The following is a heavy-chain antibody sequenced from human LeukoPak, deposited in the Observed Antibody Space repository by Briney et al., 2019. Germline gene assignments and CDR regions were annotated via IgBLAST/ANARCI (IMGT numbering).Heavy chain of an antibody. CDR3: AREWSKGYSYGSGTYYYYYMDV. D-gene: IGHD5-18*01. CDR1: GYTFTSYG. J-gene: IGHJ6*03. CDR2: INTNTGNP. V-gene: IGHV7-4-1*02. Sequence: ASVKVSCKASGYTFTSYGISWVRQAPGQGLEWMGWINTNTGNPTYAQGFTGRFVFSLDTSVSTAYLQISSLKAEDTAVYYCAREWSKGYSYGSGTYYYYYMDVWGKGTTVTVSS.